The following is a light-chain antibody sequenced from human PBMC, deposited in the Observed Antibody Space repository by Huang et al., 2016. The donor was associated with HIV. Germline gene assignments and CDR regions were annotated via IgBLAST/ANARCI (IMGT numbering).Light chain of an antibody. J-gene: IGKJ5*01. Sequence: EIVLTQSPATLSLSPGDRAPLSCRASPSVCNYLAWYQQRPGQSPRLLIFDASNGAKGIPVRFSGRASGTDFTLTISSLEPTDSALYYCQQRGYWPITFGQGTRLEIK. CDR3: QQRGYWPIT. CDR2: DAS. V-gene: IGKV3-11*01. CDR1: PSVCNY.